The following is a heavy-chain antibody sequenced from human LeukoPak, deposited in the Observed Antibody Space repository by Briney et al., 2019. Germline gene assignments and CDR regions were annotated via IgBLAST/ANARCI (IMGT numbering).Heavy chain of an antibody. D-gene: IGHD2-2*01. CDR3: AKFGVVPAAIPSYNWFDP. CDR2: IRYDGSNK. V-gene: IGHV3-30*02. Sequence: GGSLRFSCAASGFTFSSYGMHWVRQAPGKGLEWVAFIRYDGSNKYYADSVKGRFTISRDNSKNTLYLQMNSLRAEDTAVYYCAKFGVVPAAIPSYNWFDPWGQGTLVTVSS. J-gene: IGHJ5*02. CDR1: GFTFSSYG.